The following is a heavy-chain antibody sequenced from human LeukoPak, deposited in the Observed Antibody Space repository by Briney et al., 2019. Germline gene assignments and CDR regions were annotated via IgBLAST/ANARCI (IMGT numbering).Heavy chain of an antibody. D-gene: IGHD6-19*01. CDR3: GRFGYVAGVDL. Sequence: PGGSLRLSCAASGFSLSTCWVTWVRQAPGTGLEWVANINPGGTETYYVEPVKGRLTISRDNAKNLVYLQMNSLRAEDSAVYHCGRFGYVAGVDLWGQGTLVTVSS. V-gene: IGHV3-7*01. J-gene: IGHJ4*02. CDR2: INPGGTET. CDR1: GFSLSTCW.